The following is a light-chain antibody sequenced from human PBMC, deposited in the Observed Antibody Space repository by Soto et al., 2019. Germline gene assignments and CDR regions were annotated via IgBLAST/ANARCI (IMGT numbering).Light chain of an antibody. CDR1: QSVSSF. J-gene: IGKJ2*01. V-gene: IGKV3-11*01. Sequence: EIVLTQSPATLSLSPGERATLSCGASQSVSSFLAWYQQKPGQAPRLLIYEASNRATGIPARFSGSGSGTDFTLTISSLESEDFAVYYCQQRINWPYTFGQGTKLEIK. CDR3: QQRINWPYT. CDR2: EAS.